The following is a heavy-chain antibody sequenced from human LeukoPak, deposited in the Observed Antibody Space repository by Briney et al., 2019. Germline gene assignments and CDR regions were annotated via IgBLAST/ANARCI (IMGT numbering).Heavy chain of an antibody. V-gene: IGHV4-59*01. D-gene: IGHD1-26*01. CDR2: IYYSGST. J-gene: IGHJ6*02. Sequence: SETLPLTCTVSGGSISSYYWSWIRQPPGKGLEWIGYIYYSGSTNYNPSLKSRVTISVDTSKNQFSLKLSSVTAADTAVYYCARDRPPLKYGTGGMDVWGQGTTVTVSS. CDR3: ARDRPPLKYGTGGMDV. CDR1: GGSISSYY.